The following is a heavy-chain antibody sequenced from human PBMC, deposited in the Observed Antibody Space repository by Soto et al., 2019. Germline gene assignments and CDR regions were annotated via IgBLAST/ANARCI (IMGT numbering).Heavy chain of an antibody. Sequence: QVQLVQSGAEVKKPGASVKVSCKTSGYTFTSYHISWVRQAPGQGLEWMGWISAYNTNTNYAQKFQGRVTVTTDTLTSTAYMELRSLRVDDTAVYYCARDTPPTDYWGQGTLVTVSS. CDR3: ARDTPPTDY. J-gene: IGHJ4*02. CDR1: GYTFTSYH. CDR2: ISAYNTNT. V-gene: IGHV1-18*01.